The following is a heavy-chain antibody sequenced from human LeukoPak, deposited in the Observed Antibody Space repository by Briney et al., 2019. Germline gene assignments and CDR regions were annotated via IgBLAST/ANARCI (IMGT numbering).Heavy chain of an antibody. CDR3: ARGPYSYDSSGAFDI. CDR2: IYHSGST. V-gene: IGHV4-38-2*02. D-gene: IGHD3-22*01. Sequence: SETLSLTCTVSGYSISSGYYWGWIRQPPGKGLEWIGSIYHSGSTYYNPSLKSRVTISVDTSKDQFSLKLSSVTAADTAVYFCARGPYSYDSSGAFDIWGQGTMVTVSS. CDR1: GYSISSGYY. J-gene: IGHJ3*02.